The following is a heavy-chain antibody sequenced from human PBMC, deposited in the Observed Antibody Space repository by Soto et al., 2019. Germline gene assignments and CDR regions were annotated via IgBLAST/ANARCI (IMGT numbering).Heavy chain of an antibody. CDR1: GGTFSSYA. Sequence: QVQLVQSGAEVKKPGSSVKVSCKASGGTFSSYAINWVRQAPGQGLEWMGGIIRIFGTPDYAQRFQGRVTITADEATSPAYMELSSLRSEDTAVYYCARQGSNDYYYYGMDVWGQGTTVTVSS. D-gene: IGHD3-10*01. V-gene: IGHV1-69*12. J-gene: IGHJ6*02. CDR2: IIRIFGTP. CDR3: ARQGSNDYYYYGMDV.